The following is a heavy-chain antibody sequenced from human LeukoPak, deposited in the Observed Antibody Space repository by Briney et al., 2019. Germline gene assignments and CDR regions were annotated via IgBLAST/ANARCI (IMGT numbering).Heavy chain of an antibody. CDR1: GFTFSSYG. V-gene: IGHV3-7*01. J-gene: IGHJ5*02. CDR3: ARDSSADYGDYGNWFDP. CDR2: IKQDGSEK. Sequence: GGSLRLSCAASGFTFSSYGMHWVRQAPGKGLEWVANIKQDGSEKYYVDSVKGRFTISRDNAKNSLYLQMNSLRAEDTAVYYCARDSSADYGDYGNWFDPWGQGTLVTVSS. D-gene: IGHD4-17*01.